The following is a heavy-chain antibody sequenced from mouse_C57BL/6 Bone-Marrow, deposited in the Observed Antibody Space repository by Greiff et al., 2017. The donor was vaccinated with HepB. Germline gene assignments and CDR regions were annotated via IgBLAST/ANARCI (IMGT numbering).Heavy chain of an antibody. CDR3: ARKLGGGSNHWYFDV. D-gene: IGHD1-1*01. J-gene: IGHJ1*03. Sequence: QVQLQQPGAELVKPGASVKLSCKASGYTFTSYWMHWVKQRPGQGLEWIGMIHPNSGSTNYNEKFKSKATLTVDKSSSTAYMQLSSPTSEDSAVYYCARKLGGGSNHWYFDVWGTGTTVTVSS. V-gene: IGHV1-64*01. CDR1: GYTFTSYW. CDR2: IHPNSGST.